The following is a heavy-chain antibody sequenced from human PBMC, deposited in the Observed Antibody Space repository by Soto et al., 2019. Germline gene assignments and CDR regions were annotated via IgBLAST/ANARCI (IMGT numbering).Heavy chain of an antibody. V-gene: IGHV3-33*01. CDR1: GFTFSSYG. J-gene: IGHJ4*02. CDR2: IWYEGSNN. Sequence: QVQLVESGGGVVQPGRSLRLSCAASGFTFSSYGMYWVRQAPGKGLEWVAVIWYEGSNNYYDDSVKGRLTNSSDNSQNTLYLPMNSLLAEDTAVYYCVRDEGFTVYCGQGTLVTVSS. CDR3: VRDEGFTVY. D-gene: IGHD2-8*02.